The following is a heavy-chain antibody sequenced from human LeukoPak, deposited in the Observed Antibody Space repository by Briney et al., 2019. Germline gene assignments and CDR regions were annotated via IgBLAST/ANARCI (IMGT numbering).Heavy chain of an antibody. Sequence: PGGSLKLSCAASGFSFSSYSMNWARQSPGKGLEWDSYISSSSSTISYADSVKGRFTISRDNAKNSLYLQMNSLRTEDAAVYYCARGSRAIVATKFARGRYMDVWGKGTTVTVSS. CDR1: GFSFSSYS. V-gene: IGHV3-48*01. CDR2: ISSSSSTI. CDR3: ARGSRAIVATKFARGRYMDV. J-gene: IGHJ6*03. D-gene: IGHD5-12*01.